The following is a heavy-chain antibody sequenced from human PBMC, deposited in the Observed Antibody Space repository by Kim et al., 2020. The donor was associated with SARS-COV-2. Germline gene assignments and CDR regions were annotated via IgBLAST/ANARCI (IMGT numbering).Heavy chain of an antibody. D-gene: IGHD3-10*01. CDR2: INHSGST. Sequence: SETLSLTCAVYGGSFSGYYWSWIRQPPGKGLEWIGEINHSGSTNYNPSLKSRVTISVDTSKNQFSLKLSSVTAADTAVYYCARGHSIGSGSYRPKKPFQHWGQGTLVTVSS. CDR3: ARGHSIGSGSYRPKKPFQH. V-gene: IGHV4-34*01. CDR1: GGSFSGYY. J-gene: IGHJ1*01.